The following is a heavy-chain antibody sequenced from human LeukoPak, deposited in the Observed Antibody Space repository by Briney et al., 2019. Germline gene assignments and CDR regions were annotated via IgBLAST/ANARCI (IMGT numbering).Heavy chain of an antibody. CDR1: VFTFSSYA. CDR3: AKETGYSSGWNYMDV. Sequence: GGSLRLSCAASVFTFSSYAMSWVRQAPGKGLGWVSAISGSGGSTYYADPVKGRFTISRDNSKNTLYLQMNSLRAEDTAVYYCAKETGYSSGWNYMDVWGKGTTVTVSS. V-gene: IGHV3-23*01. D-gene: IGHD6-19*01. J-gene: IGHJ6*03. CDR2: ISGSGGST.